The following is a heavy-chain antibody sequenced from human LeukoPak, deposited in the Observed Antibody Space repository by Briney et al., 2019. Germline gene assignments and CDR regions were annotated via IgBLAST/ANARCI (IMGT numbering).Heavy chain of an antibody. CDR3: ARERDQHLLIAAAGLNWFDP. V-gene: IGHV3-74*01. Sequence: PGGSLRLSCAASGFTFSSYWMHWVRQAPGKGLVWVSRINSDGSSTRYADSVKGRFTISRDNAKNTLYLQMNSLRAEDTAVYYCARERDQHLLIAAAGLNWFDPWGQGTLVTVSS. CDR1: GFTFSSYW. D-gene: IGHD6-13*01. J-gene: IGHJ5*02. CDR2: INSDGSST.